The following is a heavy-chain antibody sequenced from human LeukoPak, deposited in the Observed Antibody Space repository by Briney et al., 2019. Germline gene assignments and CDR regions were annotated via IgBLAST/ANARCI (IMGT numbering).Heavy chain of an antibody. Sequence: SETLSLTCTVSGGSISSSSYYWGWIRQPPGKGLEWIGSIYYSGSTYYNPSLKSRVTISVDTSKNQFSLKLSSVTAADTAVYYCARVAYCGGDCYSGPVLGLVDYWGQGTLVTVSS. J-gene: IGHJ4*02. V-gene: IGHV4-39*07. CDR1: GGSISSSSYY. CDR2: IYYSGST. CDR3: ARVAYCGGDCYSGPVLGLVDY. D-gene: IGHD2-21*02.